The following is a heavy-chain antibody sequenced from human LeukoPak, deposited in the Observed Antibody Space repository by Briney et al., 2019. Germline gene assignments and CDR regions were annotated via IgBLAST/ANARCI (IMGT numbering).Heavy chain of an antibody. CDR3: ARGSGNYYYYGMDV. Sequence: PSETLSLTCSVSGGSVSSYYWSWIRQSPGKGLEWIGYIHNSGRTNYNPSLKSRVTGFVDTSKNQVSLRLSSVTAADTAVYYCARGSGNYYYYGMDVWGQGTTVTVSS. CDR2: IHNSGRT. D-gene: IGHD3-10*01. CDR1: GGSVSSYY. J-gene: IGHJ6*02. V-gene: IGHV4-4*08.